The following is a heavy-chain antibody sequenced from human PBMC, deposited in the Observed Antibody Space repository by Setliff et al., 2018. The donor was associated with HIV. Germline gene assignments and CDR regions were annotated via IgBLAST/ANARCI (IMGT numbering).Heavy chain of an antibody. V-gene: IGHV4-38-2*01. Sequence: SETLSLTCAVSGYSISTAYYWGWIRQPPGKGLEWIGSVYHSGTTYYNPSLKSRVTISVDTSKKQFSLKLSSVTAADTAVYYCARRGGYSYGYMDVWGKGTTVTVSS. CDR2: VYHSGTT. D-gene: IGHD5-18*01. CDR3: ARRGGYSYGYMDV. J-gene: IGHJ6*03. CDR1: GYSISTAYY.